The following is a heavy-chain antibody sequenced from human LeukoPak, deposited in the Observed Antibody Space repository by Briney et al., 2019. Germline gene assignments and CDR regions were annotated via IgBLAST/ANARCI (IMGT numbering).Heavy chain of an antibody. Sequence: SETLSLTCTVSGGSISSSAYYWSWVRQSPGKGLQWMGTIDYRGSAYYSPSLKSRLTIAIDTSKNQFSLKLNSVTAADSAIYYCAKEGTSHWGQGTLVIVSS. J-gene: IGHJ1*01. D-gene: IGHD3-10*01. CDR2: IDYRGSA. V-gene: IGHV4-39*07. CDR1: GGSISSSAYY. CDR3: AKEGTSH.